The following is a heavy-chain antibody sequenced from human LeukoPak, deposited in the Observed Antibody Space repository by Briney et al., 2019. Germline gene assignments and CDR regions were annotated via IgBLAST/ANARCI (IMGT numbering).Heavy chain of an antibody. CDR1: GYTFTSYD. Sequence: ASVKVSCKASGYTFTSYDINWVRQATGQGLEWMGWMNPNSGNTDYAQKFQGRVTMTRNTSISTAYMELSSLRSEDTAVYYCASGYCSGGSCYSRIYYYYGMDVWGQGTTVTVSS. CDR3: ASGYCSGGSCYSRIYYYYGMDV. CDR2: MNPNSGNT. J-gene: IGHJ6*02. D-gene: IGHD2-15*01. V-gene: IGHV1-8*01.